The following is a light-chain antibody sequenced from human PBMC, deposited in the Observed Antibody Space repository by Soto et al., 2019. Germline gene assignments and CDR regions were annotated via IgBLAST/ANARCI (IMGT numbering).Light chain of an antibody. V-gene: IGKV1-27*01. J-gene: IGKJ1*01. CDR3: QMDNSAPWT. Sequence: DIPMTQSPLSLSASVGDRVAITCRESQGISNYLAWYQQKPGKVPKLLIYAASTLQSGVPSRFSGSGSETDFILTINCLQPEDGATYFCQMDNSAPWTFGQGTKVEI. CDR1: QGISNY. CDR2: AAS.